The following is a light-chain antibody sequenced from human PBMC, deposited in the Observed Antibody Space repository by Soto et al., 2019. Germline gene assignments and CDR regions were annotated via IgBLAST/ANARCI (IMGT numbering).Light chain of an antibody. Sequence: AIQLTQSPSSLSASVGDRVTITCRASQGISSALAWYQQKPGKAPKLLIYDASSLESGVPSRFRGSGSGTDFTLTSSSLQPEDFATYCCQQCNSYLPRLTFRGGTKVEIK. CDR2: DAS. V-gene: IGKV1-13*02. CDR1: QGISSA. J-gene: IGKJ4*01. CDR3: QQCNSYLPRLT.